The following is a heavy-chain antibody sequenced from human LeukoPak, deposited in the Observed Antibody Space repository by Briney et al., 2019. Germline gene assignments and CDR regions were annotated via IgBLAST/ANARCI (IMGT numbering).Heavy chain of an antibody. CDR1: GFTFTSYG. CDR3: AREGVDFWSGYSMYYFDY. J-gene: IGHJ4*02. Sequence: ASVKVSCKASGFTFTSYGFTWVRQAPGQGLEWMGWISGLNGNTNYAQKLQGRVTMTTDTSTSTAYMELRSLRSDDTAVYYCAREGVDFWSGYSMYYFDYWGQGTLVTVSS. D-gene: IGHD3-3*01. CDR2: ISGLNGNT. V-gene: IGHV1-18*01.